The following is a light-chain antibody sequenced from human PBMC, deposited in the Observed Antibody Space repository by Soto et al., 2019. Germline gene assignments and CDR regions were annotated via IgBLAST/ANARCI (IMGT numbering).Light chain of an antibody. CDR3: QSYDSSVSGSRV. Sequence: QSVLTQPPSVSGAPGQRVTISCTGSSSNIGAGYDVHWYQQLPGTATKLLIYSNSNRPSGVPDRFSGSTSGTAASLAITGLQAEDEADDYGQSYDSSVSGSRVFGGGTKLTVL. CDR2: SNS. J-gene: IGLJ2*01. CDR1: SSNIGAGYD. V-gene: IGLV1-40*01.